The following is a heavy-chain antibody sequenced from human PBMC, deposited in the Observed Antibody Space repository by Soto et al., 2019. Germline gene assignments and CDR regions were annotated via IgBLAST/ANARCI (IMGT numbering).Heavy chain of an antibody. V-gene: IGHV3-21*01. CDR3: ARGSLVRGVNLS. CDR1: GFTFTSYN. D-gene: IGHD3-10*01. CDR2: ISSSRSYI. Sequence: PGGSLRLSCAASGFTFTSYNMNWVRQAPGKGLEWVSSISSSRSYIYYADSVRGRFTVSRDNAKNSLFLQMNSLRAEDTAVYYCARGSLVRGVNLSWGQGTLVTVSS. J-gene: IGHJ4*02.